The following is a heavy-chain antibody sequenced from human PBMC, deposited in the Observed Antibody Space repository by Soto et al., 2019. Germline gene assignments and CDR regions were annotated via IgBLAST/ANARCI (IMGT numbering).Heavy chain of an antibody. J-gene: IGHJ5*02. CDR3: ASHISSGTNIAAIRAFDP. D-gene: IGHD1-7*01. CDR1: GGSINSYY. V-gene: IGHV4-59*08. Sequence: QVQLQESGPGLVKPSETLSLTCTVSGGSINSYYWIWIRQPPGKGLEWIGYIYYSGSTNYNPSLKGRITISAGTSKNQFSLKLSSVTAAGTAVYYCASHISSGTNIAAIRAFDPWGQGTLVTVSS. CDR2: IYYSGST.